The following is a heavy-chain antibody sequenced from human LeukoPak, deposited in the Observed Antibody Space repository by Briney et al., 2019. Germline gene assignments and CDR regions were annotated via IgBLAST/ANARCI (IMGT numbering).Heavy chain of an antibody. D-gene: IGHD3-10*01. Sequence: ASVKVSCKASGYTFTGYYMHWVRQAPGQGLEWMGWINPNSGGTNYAQKFQGRVTMTRDTSISTAHMELSRLRSDDTAVYYCARDVITMVRGVQSYYYMDVWGKGTTVTVSS. CDR2: INPNSGGT. CDR1: GYTFTGYY. V-gene: IGHV1-2*02. CDR3: ARDVITMVRGVQSYYYMDV. J-gene: IGHJ6*03.